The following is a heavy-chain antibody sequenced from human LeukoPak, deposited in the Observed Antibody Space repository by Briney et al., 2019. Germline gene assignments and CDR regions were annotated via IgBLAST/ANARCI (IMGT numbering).Heavy chain of an antibody. Sequence: PGGSLRLSCSASGFTFSFYAMGWVRQAPRKGLEYVSAISSNGGSTYYADSVKGRFTISRDNSKNTLYLQMSSLRADDTAVYYCVKGFPHYYDSSGFGAFDVWGQGTIVTVSS. CDR3: VKGFPHYYDSSGFGAFDV. CDR1: GFTFSFYA. D-gene: IGHD3-22*01. J-gene: IGHJ3*01. CDR2: ISSNGGST. V-gene: IGHV3-64D*09.